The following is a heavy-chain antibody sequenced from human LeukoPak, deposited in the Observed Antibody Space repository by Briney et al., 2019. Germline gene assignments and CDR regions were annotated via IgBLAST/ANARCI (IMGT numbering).Heavy chain of an antibody. CDR1: GFTFSSYS. V-gene: IGHV3-21*01. CDR2: ISSSSSYI. CDR3: ARGGSSWYAENYFDY. D-gene: IGHD6-13*01. Sequence: PGGSLRLSCAASGFTFSSYSMNWVRQAPGKGLEWVSSISSSSSYIYYADSVKGRFTISRDNAKNSLYLQMNSLRAEDTAVYYCARGGSSWYAENYFDYWGQGTLVTVSS. J-gene: IGHJ4*02.